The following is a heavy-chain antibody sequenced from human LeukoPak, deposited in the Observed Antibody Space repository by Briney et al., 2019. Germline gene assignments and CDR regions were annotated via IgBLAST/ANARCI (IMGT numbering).Heavy chain of an antibody. D-gene: IGHD1-26*01. CDR2: FDPEDGET. Sequence: ASVKVSCKVSGYTLTELSMHWVRQAPGKGLEWMGGFDPEDGETIYAQKFQGRVTMTEDTSTDTAYMELSSLRSEDTAVYYCATGILVGATTLGYYFDYWGQGTLVTVSS. V-gene: IGHV1-24*01. J-gene: IGHJ4*02. CDR1: GYTLTELS. CDR3: ATGILVGATTLGYYFDY.